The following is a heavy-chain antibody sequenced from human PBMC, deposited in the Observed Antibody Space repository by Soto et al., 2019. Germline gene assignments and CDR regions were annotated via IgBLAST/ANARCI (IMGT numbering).Heavy chain of an antibody. Sequence: ASVKVSCKVSGYTLTGLSMHWVRQAPGKGLEWMGGFDPEDGETIYAQKFQGRVTMTEDTSTDTAYMELSSLRSEDTAVYYCATSNSNYVGYFDLWGRGTLVTVSS. CDR2: FDPEDGET. V-gene: IGHV1-24*01. CDR3: ATSNSNYVGYFDL. CDR1: GYTLTGLS. D-gene: IGHD4-4*01. J-gene: IGHJ2*01.